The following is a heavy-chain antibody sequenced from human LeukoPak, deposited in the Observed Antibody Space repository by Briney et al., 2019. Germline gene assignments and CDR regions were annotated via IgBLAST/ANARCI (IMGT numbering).Heavy chain of an antibody. CDR2: INPNSGGT. Sequence: GASVKVSCKASGYTFTGYYIHWVRQAPGQGLEWVGWINPNSGGTNYAQKFQGRVTMTRDTSISTAYMELRSLRSGDTAVYYCARLGILSGRPDYWGQGTLVTVSS. D-gene: IGHD3-10*01. V-gene: IGHV1-2*02. CDR1: GYTFTGYY. CDR3: ARLGILSGRPDY. J-gene: IGHJ4*02.